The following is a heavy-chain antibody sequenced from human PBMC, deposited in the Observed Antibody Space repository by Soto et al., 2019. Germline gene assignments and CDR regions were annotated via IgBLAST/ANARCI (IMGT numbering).Heavy chain of an antibody. D-gene: IGHD3-9*01. CDR3: VRDRDWAFDI. CDR2: AGTSRKYI. V-gene: IGHV3-21*06. J-gene: IGHJ3*02. CDR1: GYALRDYS. Sequence: GGSLRLSCAASGYALRDYSMNWVRQSPGKGLEWVSYAGTSRKYIFYADSVRGRFTISRDDARNSVYLQLNSLRDEDTAVYYCVRDRDWAFDIWGQGTMVTVSS.